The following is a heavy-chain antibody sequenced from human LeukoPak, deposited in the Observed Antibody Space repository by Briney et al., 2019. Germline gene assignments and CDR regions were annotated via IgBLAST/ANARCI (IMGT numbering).Heavy chain of an antibody. J-gene: IGHJ4*02. V-gene: IGHV1-3*01. D-gene: IGHD5-12*01. Sequence: ASVKVSCKASGYTFTSYAIHWVRQAPGQRLEWMGWINAGNGNTKYSQKFQGRVTITRDTSATTAYMELSSLRSEDTAVYYCARALWNSDYPFDYWGQGTLVTVSS. CDR1: GYTFTSYA. CDR2: INAGNGNT. CDR3: ARALWNSDYPFDY.